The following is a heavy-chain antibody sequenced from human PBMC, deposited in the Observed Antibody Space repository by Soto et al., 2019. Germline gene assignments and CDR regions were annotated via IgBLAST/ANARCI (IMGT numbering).Heavy chain of an antibody. J-gene: IGHJ6*02. CDR3: ARDYESIVGATTLVDYYYYGMDV. CDR1: GYTFTSYA. CDR2: INAGNGNT. V-gene: IGHV1-3*01. D-gene: IGHD1-26*01. Sequence: QVQLVQSGAEVKKPGASVKVSCKASGYTFTSYAMHWVRQAPGQRLEWMGWINAGNGNTKYSQKFQGRVTITRDTSASTAYMELSSLRSEDTAVYYCARDYESIVGATTLVDYYYYGMDVWGQGTTVTVSS.